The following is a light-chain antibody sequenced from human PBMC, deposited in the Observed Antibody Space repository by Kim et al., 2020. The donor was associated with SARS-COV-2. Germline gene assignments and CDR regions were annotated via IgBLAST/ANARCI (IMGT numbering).Light chain of an antibody. Sequence: SSELTQDPAVSVASGQTVRITCQGDSLRTYHASWYQQKPGQAPALVIYDKNKRPSGIPDRFSGSSSGNTASLTISGAQAEDEADYYCISRDSSGNLAVFGGGTQLTVL. V-gene: IGLV3-19*01. CDR2: DKN. CDR3: ISRDSSGNLAV. J-gene: IGLJ3*02. CDR1: SLRTYH.